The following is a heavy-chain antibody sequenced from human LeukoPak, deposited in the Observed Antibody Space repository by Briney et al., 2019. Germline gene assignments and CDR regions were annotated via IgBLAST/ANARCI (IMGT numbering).Heavy chain of an antibody. Sequence: SETLSLTCAASGGSIRSGDYSWSWIRQPPGTGQYWIGYIYHSGSTYYNPSLKSRVTISVDRSKNQFSLKLSSVTAADTAVYYCARARRRITIFGVVTNWFDPWGQGTLVTVSS. CDR2: IYHSGST. CDR1: GGSIRSGDYS. J-gene: IGHJ5*02. CDR3: ARARRRITIFGVVTNWFDP. V-gene: IGHV4-30-2*01. D-gene: IGHD3-3*01.